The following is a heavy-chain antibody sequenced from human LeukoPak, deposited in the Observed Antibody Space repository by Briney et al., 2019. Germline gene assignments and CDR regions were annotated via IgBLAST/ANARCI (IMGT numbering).Heavy chain of an antibody. Sequence: ASVKVSCKASGYTFTSYAMHWVRQAPGQRLEWMGWINAGNGNTKYSQKFQGRVTITRDTSASTAYMELSSLRSEDTAVYYCARDPRGDGLGSYYYQHYYYGMDVWGQGTTVTVSS. CDR2: INAGNGNT. V-gene: IGHV1-3*01. J-gene: IGHJ6*02. CDR3: ARDPRGDGLGSYYYQHYYYGMDV. D-gene: IGHD3-10*01. CDR1: GYTFTSYA.